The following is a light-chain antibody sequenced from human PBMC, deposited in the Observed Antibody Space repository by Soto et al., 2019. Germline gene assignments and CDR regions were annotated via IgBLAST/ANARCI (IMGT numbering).Light chain of an antibody. CDR3: SSYTSSTTGV. CDR1: SSDAGGSNS. Sequence: QSALTQPATVSGSPGQSITISCTGTSSDAGGSNSVSWYPPHPGQAPKPTIYAVTTPPSGVSRRFSGSKCGNTAALTISGLQAEDEADYYCSSYTSSTTGVFGTGTKVTVL. CDR2: AVT. J-gene: IGLJ1*01. V-gene: IGLV2-14*01.